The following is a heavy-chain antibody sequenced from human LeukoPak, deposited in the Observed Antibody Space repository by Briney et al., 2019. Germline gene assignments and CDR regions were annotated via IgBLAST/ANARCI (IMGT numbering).Heavy chain of an antibody. CDR1: GFTFSSYW. Sequence: GGSLRLSCAASGFTFSSYWMHWVRHAPGKGLVWVSRINSDGSSTSYADSVKGRFTISRDNAKNTLYLQMNSLRNEDTAVYYCAREGPNYYYYMDVWGKGTTVTVSS. CDR2: INSDGSST. J-gene: IGHJ6*03. V-gene: IGHV3-74*01. CDR3: AREGPNYYYYMDV.